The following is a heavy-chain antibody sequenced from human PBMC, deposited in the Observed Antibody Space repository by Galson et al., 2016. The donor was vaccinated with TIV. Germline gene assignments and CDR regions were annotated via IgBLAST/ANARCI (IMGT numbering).Heavy chain of an antibody. Sequence: SVKVSCKASGHTFTTYAIHWVRQAPGHGLEWMGWINAGNGDTKYSQRFQGRVTISRDTSASTAYMELSSLTSEDTAMYYCARGTTSDWPFDYWGQATLVTVSS. CDR2: INAGNGDT. V-gene: IGHV1-3*01. J-gene: IGHJ4*02. CDR3: ARGTTSDWPFDY. D-gene: IGHD6-19*01. CDR1: GHTFTTYA.